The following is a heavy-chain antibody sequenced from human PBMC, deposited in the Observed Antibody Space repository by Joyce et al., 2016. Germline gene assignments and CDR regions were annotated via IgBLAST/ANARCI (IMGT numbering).Heavy chain of an antibody. CDR3: AREVPGTHGGTYAIFDY. D-gene: IGHD1-26*01. CDR2: IRVMVHTT. V-gene: IGHV1-69*08. J-gene: IGHJ4*02. Sequence: QVQLVQSGAEVKKPGSSVRVFCEASGGTINSYTISWVRQAPGRGLEWMARIRVMVHTTNIARSFQHRVSLTADTATSTVYMELNSLTSEDTAIYYCAREVPGTHGGTYAIFDYWGQGTMVTVSS. CDR1: GGTINSYT.